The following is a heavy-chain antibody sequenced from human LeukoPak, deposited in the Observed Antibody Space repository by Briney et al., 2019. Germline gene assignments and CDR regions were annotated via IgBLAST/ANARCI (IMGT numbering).Heavy chain of an antibody. J-gene: IGHJ5*02. D-gene: IGHD6-19*01. V-gene: IGHV4-4*07. CDR2: IYTSGST. CDR1: GGSISSYY. CDR3: ARDGSSGWSPWFDP. Sequence: PSETLSLTCTVSGGSISSYYWSWIRQPAGKGLEWIGRIYTSGSTNYNPSLKGRVTMSVDTSKNQFSLKLSSVTAADTAVYYCARDGSSGWSPWFDPWGQGTLVTVSS.